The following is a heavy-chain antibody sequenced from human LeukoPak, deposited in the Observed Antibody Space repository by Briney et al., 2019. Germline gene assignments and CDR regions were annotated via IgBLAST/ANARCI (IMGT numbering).Heavy chain of an antibody. D-gene: IGHD6-19*01. V-gene: IGHV4-61*02. CDR3: ARIPSSGWPYYYYYYMDV. CDR2: IYPSGST. Sequence: PSQTLSLTCTVSGGSISSGPYYWSWIRQPAGKGLECLGRIYPSGSTNYNPPLKSRVTISVDKSKNQFSLKLSSVTAADTAVYYCARIPSSGWPYYYYYYMDVWGKGTTVTVSS. J-gene: IGHJ6*03. CDR1: GGSISSGPYY.